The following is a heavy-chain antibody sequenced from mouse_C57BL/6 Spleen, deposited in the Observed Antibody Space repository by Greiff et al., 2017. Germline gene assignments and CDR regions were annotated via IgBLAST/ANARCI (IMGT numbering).Heavy chain of an antibody. J-gene: IGHJ3*01. CDR1: GYTFTGYW. CDR2: VLPGSGST. V-gene: IGHV1-9*01. D-gene: IGHD3-2*02. Sequence: QVQLQQSGAELMKPGASVKLSCKATGYTFTGYWIEWVKQRPGHGLEWIGEVLPGSGSTNYNENFKGKATFTADTSSNTAYMQLSSLTTEDSAIYYCARRDSSGWAYWGQGTLVTVSA. CDR3: ARRDSSGWAY.